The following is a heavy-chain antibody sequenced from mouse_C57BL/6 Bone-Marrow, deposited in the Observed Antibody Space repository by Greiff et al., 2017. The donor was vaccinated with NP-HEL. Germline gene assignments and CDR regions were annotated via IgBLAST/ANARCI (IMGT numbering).Heavy chain of an antibody. V-gene: IGHV5-17*01. CDR1: GFTLSDYG. CDR2: ISSGSSTI. D-gene: IGHD3-1*01. Sequence: EVKLVESGGGLVKPGGSLKPSCAASGFTLSDYGMHWVRQAPEKGLEWVAYISSGSSTIYYADTVKGRFTISRDNAKNTLFLQMTSLRSEDTAMYYCARRALAYWGQGTLVTVSA. CDR3: ARRALAY. J-gene: IGHJ3*01.